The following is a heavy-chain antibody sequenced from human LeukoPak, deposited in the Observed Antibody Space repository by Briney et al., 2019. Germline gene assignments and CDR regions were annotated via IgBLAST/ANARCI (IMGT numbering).Heavy chain of an antibody. CDR1: GYTFTDHY. Sequence: ASVKVSCKASGYTFTDHYRHRVREAPGQGLEWVGWIRPKSGDIHYAQTFYGRVTLTRDTSINTAYMELTGLTSDDTGVYYCTRDHNWGPDYWGQGPLIIVSS. CDR3: TRDHNWGPDY. D-gene: IGHD7-27*01. CDR2: IRPKSGDI. J-gene: IGHJ4*02. V-gene: IGHV1-2*02.